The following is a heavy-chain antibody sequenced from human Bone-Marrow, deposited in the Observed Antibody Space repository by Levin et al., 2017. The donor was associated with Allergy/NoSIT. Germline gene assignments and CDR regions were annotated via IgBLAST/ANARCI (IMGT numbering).Heavy chain of an antibody. CDR2: INAISSHI. V-gene: IGHV3-21*01. J-gene: IGHJ6*02. Sequence: GGSLRLSCAASGFTFSTYALNWVRQAPGKGLEWVSSINAISSHIYYANSVRGRFTISRDNARNSLYLQMSSLRPEDTAVYYCARDDSFTGYQRFDAMDVWGRGTTVTVSS. CDR3: ARDDSFTGYQRFDAMDV. D-gene: IGHD3-9*01. CDR1: GFTFSTYA.